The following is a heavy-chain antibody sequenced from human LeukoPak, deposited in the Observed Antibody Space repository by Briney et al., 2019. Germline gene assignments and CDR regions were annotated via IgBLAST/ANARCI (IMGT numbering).Heavy chain of an antibody. CDR3: VRDNPRCCGVVPANIDDY. Sequence: GGSLRLSCAASGFTFSSCYMSWVRQAPGKGLEYVSYISSSSGTIYYADSVRGRLTISRDNAKNSLYLQMHSLRAEDTAVYYCVRDNPRCCGVVPANIDDYWGQGTLVTVSS. J-gene: IGHJ4*02. CDR1: GFTFSSCY. CDR2: ISSSSGTI. D-gene: IGHD2-15*01. V-gene: IGHV3-48*01.